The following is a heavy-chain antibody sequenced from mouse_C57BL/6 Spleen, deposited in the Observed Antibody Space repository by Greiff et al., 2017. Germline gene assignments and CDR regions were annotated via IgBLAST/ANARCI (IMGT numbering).Heavy chain of an antibody. Sequence: VKVVESGAELVRPGTSVTVSCKASGYAFTNYLIEWVKQRPGQGLEWIGVINPGSGGTNYNEKFKGKATLTADKSSSTAYMQLSSLTSEDSAVYFCARRQGGWYFDVWGTGTTVTVSS. J-gene: IGHJ1*03. V-gene: IGHV1-54*01. CDR2: INPGSGGT. CDR3: ARRQGGWYFDV. D-gene: IGHD3-2*01. CDR1: GYAFTNYL.